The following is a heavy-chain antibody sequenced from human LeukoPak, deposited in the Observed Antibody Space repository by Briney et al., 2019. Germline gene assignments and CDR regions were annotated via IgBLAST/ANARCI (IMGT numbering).Heavy chain of an antibody. CDR1: GYTFTSYG. CDR3: ARLGVPYFYYYMDV. CDR2: INTNTGNP. Sequence: ASVKVSCKASGYTFTSYGISWVRQAPGQWLEWIGWINTNTGNPTYAQGFTGRFVFSLDTSVSTAYLQINSLKTEDTAVYYCARLGVPYFYYYMDVWGKGTTVTVSS. V-gene: IGHV7-4-1*02. D-gene: IGHD3-10*01. J-gene: IGHJ6*03.